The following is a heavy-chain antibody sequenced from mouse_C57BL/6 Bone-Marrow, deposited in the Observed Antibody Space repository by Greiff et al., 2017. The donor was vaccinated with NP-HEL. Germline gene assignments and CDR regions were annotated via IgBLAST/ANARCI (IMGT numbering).Heavy chain of an antibody. Sequence: QVQLQQPGAELVKPGASVKMSCKASGYTFTGYWITWVKQRPGQGLEWIGDIYPGSGSTNYNEKFKSKATLTVDTSSSTAYMQLSSLTSEDSAVYYCARPLYDGYLPYFDYWGQGTTLTVSS. V-gene: IGHV1-55*01. J-gene: IGHJ2*01. CDR2: IYPGSGST. CDR3: ARPLYDGYLPYFDY. D-gene: IGHD2-3*01. CDR1: GYTFTGYW.